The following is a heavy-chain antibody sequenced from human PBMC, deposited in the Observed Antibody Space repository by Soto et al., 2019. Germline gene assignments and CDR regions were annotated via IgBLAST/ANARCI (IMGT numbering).Heavy chain of an antibody. CDR1: GFTFSRYA. Sequence: VQLLESGGGLVQPGGSLRLSCAASGFTFSRYAMSWVRHAPGKGLEWVSAMSGSGGSTYYADAVKGRFTISRDNSKNSLYLQMTSLSAEDTAVYYCAKNNQDDYSNYCAFEIWGQGTMVTVSS. J-gene: IGHJ3*02. V-gene: IGHV3-23*01. D-gene: IGHD4-4*01. CDR2: MSGSGGST. CDR3: AKNNQDDYSNYCAFEI.